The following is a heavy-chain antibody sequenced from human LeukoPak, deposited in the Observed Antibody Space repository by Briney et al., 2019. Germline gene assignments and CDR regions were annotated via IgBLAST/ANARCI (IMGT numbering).Heavy chain of an antibody. CDR2: ISSSSSYI. D-gene: IGHD2-2*01. Sequence: GGSLRLSCAASGFTFSSYSMNWVRQAPGKGLEWVSSISSSSSYIYYADSVKGRFTISRDNAKNSLYLQMNSLRAEDTAVYYCARDGSPPAAIQAFDIWGQGTMVTVSS. J-gene: IGHJ3*02. V-gene: IGHV3-21*01. CDR3: ARDGSPPAAIQAFDI. CDR1: GFTFSSYS.